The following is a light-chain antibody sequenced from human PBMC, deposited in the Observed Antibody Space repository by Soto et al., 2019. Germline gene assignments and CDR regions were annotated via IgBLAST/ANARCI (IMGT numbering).Light chain of an antibody. V-gene: IGKV3-20*01. CDR2: GAS. CDR3: QQYGSSPPLT. CDR1: HSVSSNS. Sequence: EIVLTQSPGTLSLSPGERATLSCRASHSVSSNSLAWYQQKPGQAPRLLINGASSRVTGIPDRFSGSGSGTDFTLTISRLEPEDFAVYYCQQYGSSPPLTFAGGTRVEIK. J-gene: IGKJ4*01.